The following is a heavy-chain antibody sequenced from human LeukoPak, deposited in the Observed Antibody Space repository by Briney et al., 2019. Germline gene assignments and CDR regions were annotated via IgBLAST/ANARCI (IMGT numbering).Heavy chain of an antibody. CDR3: AKQGRDWLRDYFYCMDV. Sequence: GGSLRLSCAASGFTFSSYGMSWVRQAPGKGLEWVSSIGGRGGSAYYADSVKGRFTISRDNSKNTLYLRMNSLRAEDTAVYYCAKQGRDWLRDYFYCMDVWGKGTTATISS. CDR1: GFTFSSYG. CDR2: IGGRGGSA. D-gene: IGHD3-9*01. J-gene: IGHJ6*03. V-gene: IGHV3-23*01.